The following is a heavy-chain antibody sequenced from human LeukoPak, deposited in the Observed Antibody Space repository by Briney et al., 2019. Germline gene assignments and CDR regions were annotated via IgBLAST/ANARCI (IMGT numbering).Heavy chain of an antibody. CDR1: GFTFTNYA. D-gene: IGHD3-10*01. V-gene: IGHV3-23*01. CDR3: AIIPLGGRFDY. Sequence: GGSLRLSCAASGFTFTNYAMSWVRQAPGKGLEWVSVISGNGESTYYADSVKGRFTISTDNSKNTLYLQMNSLRPGDTALYYCAIIPLGGRFDYWGQGTLVIVSS. J-gene: IGHJ4*02. CDR2: ISGNGEST.